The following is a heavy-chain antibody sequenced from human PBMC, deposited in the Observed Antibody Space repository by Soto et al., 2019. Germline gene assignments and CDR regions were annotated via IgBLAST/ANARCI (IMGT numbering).Heavy chain of an antibody. CDR3: ASRHCSGGSCYNPGFDF. Sequence: SETLSLTCTVSGSSLSSISYYWGWIGQPPGKGLEWVGSIFFTGNIYYNPSLKSRVTISVDTSSNQFSLMVNSVTAADTAVYCCASRHCSGGSCYNPGFDFWGQGALVTVSS. J-gene: IGHJ4*02. V-gene: IGHV4-39*01. CDR2: IFFTGNI. D-gene: IGHD2-15*01. CDR1: GSSLSSISYY.